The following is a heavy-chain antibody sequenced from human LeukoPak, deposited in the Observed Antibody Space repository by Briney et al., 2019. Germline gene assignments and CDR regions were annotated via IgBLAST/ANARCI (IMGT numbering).Heavy chain of an antibody. CDR3: AKGPRQQLVTRFDN. D-gene: IGHD6-13*01. J-gene: IGHJ4*02. V-gene: IGHV3-23*01. CDR1: GFTFSTYA. CDR2: ISGSGGST. Sequence: GGSLRLSCAASGFTFSTYAMSWVRKAPGKGLDWVSDISGSGGSTYYADSVKGRFTVSRDNSKNTLYLQMSSLRADDTAVYYCAKGPRQQLVTRFDNWGQGTLVTVSS.